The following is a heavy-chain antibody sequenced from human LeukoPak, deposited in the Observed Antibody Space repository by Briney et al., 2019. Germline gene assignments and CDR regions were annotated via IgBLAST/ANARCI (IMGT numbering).Heavy chain of an antibody. CDR2: IIPIFGTA. CDR3: ARENSGWYTYWYYYMDV. J-gene: IGHJ6*03. Sequence: SVKVSCKASGGTFSSYAISWGRQAPGQGLEWMGGIIPIFGTANYAQKFQGRVTITADKSTSTAYMELSSLRSEDTAVYYCARENSGWYTYWYYYMDVWGKGTTVTISS. CDR1: GGTFSSYA. V-gene: IGHV1-69*06. D-gene: IGHD6-19*01.